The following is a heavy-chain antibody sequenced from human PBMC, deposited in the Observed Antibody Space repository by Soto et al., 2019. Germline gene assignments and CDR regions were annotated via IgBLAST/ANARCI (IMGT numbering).Heavy chain of an antibody. CDR2: ITDSGGDA. CDR3: AKAPGPAAGNWFDP. CDR1: GITFGSRA. Sequence: EVQLLESGGDLVQPGGSLRLSCVASGITFGSRAMSWVRQAPGEGLEWVSSITDSGGDAKYADSVRGRFTISRDNSKNTLYLQMNSLRAEDTAVYYCAKAPGPAAGNWFDPWGQGTLVTVSS. J-gene: IGHJ5*02. V-gene: IGHV3-23*01. D-gene: IGHD2-2*01.